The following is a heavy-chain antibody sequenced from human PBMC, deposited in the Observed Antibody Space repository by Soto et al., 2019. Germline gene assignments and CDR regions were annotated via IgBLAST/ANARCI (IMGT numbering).Heavy chain of an antibody. J-gene: IGHJ4*02. V-gene: IGHV3-7*05. CDR3: ARDFMCPYGSPGCFFDY. CDR2: IKEDGSEK. D-gene: IGHD2-15*01. CDR1: GFTFSRYW. Sequence: GGSMRLSCAASGFTFSRYWMTWVRKNPGKGLEWVANIKEDGSEKYYVDSVKGRFTISRDNAKNSVDLQMNRLRAEDTTVYYYARDFMCPYGSPGCFFDYWGQGNMVTVSS.